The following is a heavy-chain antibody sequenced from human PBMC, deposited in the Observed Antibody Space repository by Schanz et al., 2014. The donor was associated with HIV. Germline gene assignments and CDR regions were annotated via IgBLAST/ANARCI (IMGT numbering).Heavy chain of an antibody. V-gene: IGHV3-30*03. J-gene: IGHJ6*02. CDR2: ISYDGSNK. CDR1: GFTFSDYY. CDR3: ARRSTPGGYYGMDV. D-gene: IGHD2-15*01. Sequence: QEQLVESGGGLVKPGGSLRLSCAASGFTFSDYYMSWVRQAPGKGLEWEAVISYDGSNKYYADSVQGRFTITRDNSKSTLYLQMNSLRAEDTAVYYCARRSTPGGYYGMDVWGQGTTVTVSS.